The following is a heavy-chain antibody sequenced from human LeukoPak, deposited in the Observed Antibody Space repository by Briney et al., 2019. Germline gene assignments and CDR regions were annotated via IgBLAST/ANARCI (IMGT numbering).Heavy chain of an antibody. V-gene: IGHV3-23*01. CDR2: ISGGGEGT. Sequence: GGSLRLSCAGSGFIFSNYAMNWVRQAPGKGLEWVSGISGGGEGTFYADSVKGRFTISRDISKSTLFLQMNSLRVEDTAVYYCAKATGSYPSNPFDYWGQGTLVTVSS. J-gene: IGHJ4*02. CDR1: GFIFSNYA. D-gene: IGHD1-26*01. CDR3: AKATGSYPSNPFDY.